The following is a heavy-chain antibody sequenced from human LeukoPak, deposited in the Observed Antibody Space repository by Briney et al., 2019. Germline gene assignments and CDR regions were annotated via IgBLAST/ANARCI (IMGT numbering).Heavy chain of an antibody. CDR2: IYYSGST. Sequence: PSETLSLTCTVSGGSISSYYWSWIRQPPGKGLEWIGYIYYSGSTNYNPSLKSRVTISVDTSKNQFSLKLSSVTAADTAVYYCARHRFGELLGGYWFDPWGQGTLVTVSS. D-gene: IGHD3-10*01. CDR1: GGSISSYY. CDR3: ARHRFGELLGGYWFDP. J-gene: IGHJ5*02. V-gene: IGHV4-59*08.